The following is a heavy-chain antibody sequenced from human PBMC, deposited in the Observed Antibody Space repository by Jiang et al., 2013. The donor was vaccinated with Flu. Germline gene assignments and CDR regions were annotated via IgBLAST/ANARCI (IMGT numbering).Heavy chain of an antibody. D-gene: IGHD2-2*01. CDR1: GGTFSSYA. Sequence: GAEVKKPGSSVKVSCKASGGTFSSYAISWVRQAPGQGLEWMGGIIPIFGTANYAQKFQGRVTITADESTSTAYMELSSLRSEDTAVYYCATQPNTMPHARYGMDVWGQGTTVTVSS. CDR2: IIPIFGTA. CDR3: ATQPNTMPHARYGMDV. V-gene: IGHV1-69*01. J-gene: IGHJ6*02.